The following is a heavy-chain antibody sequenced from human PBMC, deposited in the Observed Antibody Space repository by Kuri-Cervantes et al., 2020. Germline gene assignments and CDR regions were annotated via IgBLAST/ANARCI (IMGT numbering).Heavy chain of an antibody. J-gene: IGHJ5*02. D-gene: IGHD3-10*01. CDR1: GYSISSGYY. Sequence: SQTLSLTCAVSGYSISSGYYWGWIRQPPGKGLEWIGSIYHSGSTYYNPSLKSRVTISAEMSKNQFSLKLSSVTAADTAVYYCARTNYYGSGLFYKNNLFDPWGQGILVTVSS. CDR2: IYHSGST. CDR3: ARTNYYGSGLFYKNNLFDP. V-gene: IGHV4-38-2*01.